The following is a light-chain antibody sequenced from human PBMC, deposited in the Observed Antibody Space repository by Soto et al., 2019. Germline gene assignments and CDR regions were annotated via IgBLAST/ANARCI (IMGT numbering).Light chain of an antibody. CDR1: QSVSSSY. J-gene: IGKJ4*01. V-gene: IGKV3-20*01. CDR2: GAS. CDR3: QQYGNSPLVT. Sequence: ELVLTQSPATLSLSPGASATLSFMASQSVSSSYSAWYQQQPGQAPRLLIYGASSRATGIPDRFSGSGSGTEFTLTISRLESEDFAVYYCQQYGNSPLVTFGGGTKVEIK.